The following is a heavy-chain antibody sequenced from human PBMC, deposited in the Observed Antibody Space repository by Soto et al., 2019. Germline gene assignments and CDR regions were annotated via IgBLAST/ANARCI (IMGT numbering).Heavy chain of an antibody. D-gene: IGHD1-26*01. V-gene: IGHV3-30-3*01. J-gene: IGHJ4*02. CDR3: ARESGSYEAYDY. Sequence: QVQLVESGGGVVQPGRSLRLSCAASGFTFSSYAMHGVRQAPGKGLEWVAVISYDGSNKYYADSVKGRFTISRDNSKNTLYLQMNSLRAEDTAVYYCARESGSYEAYDYWGQGTLVTVSS. CDR2: ISYDGSNK. CDR1: GFTFSSYA.